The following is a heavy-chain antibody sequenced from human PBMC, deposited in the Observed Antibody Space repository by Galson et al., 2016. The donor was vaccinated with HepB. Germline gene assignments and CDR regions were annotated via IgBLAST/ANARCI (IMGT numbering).Heavy chain of an antibody. CDR2: INPNGGST. CDR1: GYTFSSYQ. CDR3: ARTGTTYYYDSSGYSWLVY. D-gene: IGHD3-22*01. V-gene: IGHV1-46*01. J-gene: IGHJ4*02. Sequence: SVKVSCKASGYTFSSYQMHWVRQAPGQGLEWMGRINPNGGSTSYAQKFQGRLTMTRDTSTSTVYMELSRLRSEDAAVYYCARTGTTYYYDSSGYSWLVYWGQGTLVTVSS.